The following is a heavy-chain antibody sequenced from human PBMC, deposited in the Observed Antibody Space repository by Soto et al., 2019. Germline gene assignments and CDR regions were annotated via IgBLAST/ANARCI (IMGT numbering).Heavy chain of an antibody. CDR1: GFTFSSYA. V-gene: IGHV3-23*01. Sequence: GGSLRLSCAASGFTFSSYAMSWVRQAPGKGLEWVSAISGSGGSTYYAESVKGRFTISRDNSKNTLYLQMNSLRAEDTSVYYCAKDLFLAAAGEAFDYWGQGTLVTVSS. CDR3: AKDLFLAAAGEAFDY. CDR2: ISGSGGST. J-gene: IGHJ4*02. D-gene: IGHD6-13*01.